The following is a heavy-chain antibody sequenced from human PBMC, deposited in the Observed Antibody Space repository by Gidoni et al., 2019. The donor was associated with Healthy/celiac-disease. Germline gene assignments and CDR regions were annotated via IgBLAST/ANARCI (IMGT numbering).Heavy chain of an antibody. V-gene: IGHV1-69*01. D-gene: IGHD2-2*01. CDR2: IIPIFGTA. J-gene: IGHJ6*02. CDR3: ATMVGIVVVPAADYYYYGMDV. CDR1: GGTFSSYA. Sequence: QVQLVQSGAEVKKPGSSVKVSCKASGGTFSSYAISWLRQAPGQGLEWMGGIIPIFGTANYAQKFQGRVTITADESTSTAYMELSSLRSEDTAVYYCATMVGIVVVPAADYYYYGMDVWGQGTTVTVSS.